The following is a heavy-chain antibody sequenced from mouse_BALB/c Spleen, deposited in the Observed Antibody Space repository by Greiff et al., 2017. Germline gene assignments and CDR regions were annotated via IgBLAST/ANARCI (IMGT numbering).Heavy chain of an antibody. D-gene: IGHD2-2*01. J-gene: IGHJ2*01. V-gene: IGHV14-3*02. CDR2: IDPANGNT. Sequence: EVQLQQSGAELVKPGASVKLSCTASGFNIKDTYMHWVKQRPEQGLEWIGRIDPANGNTKYDPKFQGKATITADTSSNTAYLQLSSLTSEDTAVYYCARIYYGYDCFDYWGQGTTLTVSS. CDR1: GFNIKDTY. CDR3: ARIYYGYDCFDY.